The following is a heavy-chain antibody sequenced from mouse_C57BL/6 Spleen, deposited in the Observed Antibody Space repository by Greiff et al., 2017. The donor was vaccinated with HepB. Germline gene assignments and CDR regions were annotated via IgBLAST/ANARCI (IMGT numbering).Heavy chain of an antibody. V-gene: IGHV3-6*01. D-gene: IGHD2-12*01. CDR3: ARGALYDDGAMDY. J-gene: IGHJ4*01. Sequence: EVQLQESGPGLVKPSQSLSLTCSVTGYSITSGYYWNWIRQFPGNKLEWMGYISYDGSNNYNPSLKNRISITRDTSKNQFFLKLNSVTTEDTATYYCARGALYDDGAMDYWGQGTSVTVSS. CDR2: ISYDGSN. CDR1: GYSITSGYY.